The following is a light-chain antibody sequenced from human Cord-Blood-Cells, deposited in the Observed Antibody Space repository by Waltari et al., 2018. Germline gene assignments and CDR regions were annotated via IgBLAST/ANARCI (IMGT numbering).Light chain of an antibody. CDR2: DVS. V-gene: IGLV2-14*03. Sequence: QSALTQPASVSRSPGQSITISCTGTSSDVCGYIYLSWYQQHPGKAPKLMIYDVSNRPSGVSNRFSGSKSGNTASLTISGLQAEDDADYYCSSYTSSSTWVFGGGTKLTVL. CDR1: SSDVCGYIY. CDR3: SSYTSSSTWV. J-gene: IGLJ3*02.